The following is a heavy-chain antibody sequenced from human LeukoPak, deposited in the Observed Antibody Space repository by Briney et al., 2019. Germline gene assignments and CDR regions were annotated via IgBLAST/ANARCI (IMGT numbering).Heavy chain of an antibody. CDR3: ARNPPTYYYGSGSPLTGYFDY. D-gene: IGHD3-10*01. Sequence: SVKVSCKASGGTFSSYAISWVRQAPGQGLEWMGRIIPILGIANYAQKFQGRVTITADESTSTAYMGLSSLRSEDTAVYYCARNPPTYYYGSGSPLTGYFDYWGQGTLVTVSS. V-gene: IGHV1-69*04. CDR2: IIPILGIA. J-gene: IGHJ4*02. CDR1: GGTFSSYA.